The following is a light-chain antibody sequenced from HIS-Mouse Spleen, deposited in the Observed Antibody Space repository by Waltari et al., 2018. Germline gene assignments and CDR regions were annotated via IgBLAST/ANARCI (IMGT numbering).Light chain of an antibody. J-gene: IGLJ3*02. CDR3: AAWDDSLNGRV. CDR2: SNN. CDR1: ISNIGRNT. V-gene: IGLV1-44*01. Sequence: QSVLTQPPSASGTPGQRVTISCSGSISNIGRNTVTWYQQLPGTAPNLLIYSNNQRPSGVPDRFSGSKSGTSASLAISGLQSEDEADYYCAAWDDSLNGRVFGGGTKLTVL.